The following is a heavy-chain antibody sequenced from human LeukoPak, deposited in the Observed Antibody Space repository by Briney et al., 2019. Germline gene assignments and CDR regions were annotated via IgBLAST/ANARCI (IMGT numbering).Heavy chain of an antibody. V-gene: IGHV3-7*01. Sequence: GGSLRLSCAASGFTFSDVWMSWVRQAPGKGLEWVANINQDGRGIYYVDSVKGRFSISRDNTNNLLYLQMNSLRAEDTVMYFCARDSYRSLDYWGQGTLVTVSS. CDR3: ARDSYRSLDY. J-gene: IGHJ4*02. CDR2: INQDGRGI. CDR1: GFTFSDVW. D-gene: IGHD4-11*01.